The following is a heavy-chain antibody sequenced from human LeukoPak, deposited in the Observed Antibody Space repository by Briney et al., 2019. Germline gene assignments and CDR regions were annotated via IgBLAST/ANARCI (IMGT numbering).Heavy chain of an antibody. CDR3: ARDGARISGYIDY. CDR1: GFTFSSYA. J-gene: IGHJ4*02. V-gene: IGHV3-23*01. Sequence: PGGSLRLSCAASGFTFSSYAMSWVRQAPGKGLEWVSVISGSGGATYYADSVKGRFTISRDNSKNTLYLQMNSLRAEDTAVYYCARDGARISGYIDYWGQGTLVTVSS. D-gene: IGHD3-22*01. CDR2: ISGSGGAT.